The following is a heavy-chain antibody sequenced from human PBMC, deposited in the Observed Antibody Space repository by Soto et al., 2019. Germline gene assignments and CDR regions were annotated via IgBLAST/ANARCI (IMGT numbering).Heavy chain of an antibody. CDR1: GFMFSSAW. Sequence: EVQLVESGGDLVEPGGSLRLSCVTSGFMFSSAWMSWVRQAPGKGLERVGRIKSKTDGGARDYAAPVNGRFSISRDDSKSTLYLQMNSLRAEDTALYYCIEGWNDFWGQGTLVTVSS. CDR2: IKSKTDGGAR. D-gene: IGHD1-1*01. CDR3: IEGWNDF. J-gene: IGHJ4*02. V-gene: IGHV3-15*01.